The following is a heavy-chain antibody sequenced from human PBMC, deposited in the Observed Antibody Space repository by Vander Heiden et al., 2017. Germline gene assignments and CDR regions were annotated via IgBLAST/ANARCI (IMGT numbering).Heavy chain of an antibody. CDR3: AKDHTCGSHSCSTVENSYTLDI. Sequence: QVQLVQSGAEVKKPGASVQVSCRASGYTFTRSDINWVRQAAGQGLGWRGRVEHVSGCTGRTQQIKGRITMTKNTSRKTINMRQSSMRSEDTAVYFCAKDHTCGSHSCSTVENSYTLDIWGQGTPVTVSS. D-gene: IGHD6-6*01. V-gene: IGHV1-8*01. CDR1: GYTFTRSD. J-gene: IGHJ6*02. CDR2: VEHVSGCT.